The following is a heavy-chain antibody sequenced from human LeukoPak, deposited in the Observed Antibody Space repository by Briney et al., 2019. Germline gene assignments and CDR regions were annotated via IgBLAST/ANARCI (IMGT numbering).Heavy chain of an antibody. D-gene: IGHD5-24*01. J-gene: IGHJ4*02. V-gene: IGHV1-18*01. CDR1: GYSFPIYG. Sequence: ASVKVSCKSSGYSFPIYGVSWVRQAPGQGLEWMGWISGKNGNTNYEQKHQGRVTLTTDTSTSTVYMELRSLRSDDTAVYYCASGREGYNPSDYWGQGTLVTVSS. CDR2: ISGKNGNT. CDR3: ASGREGYNPSDY.